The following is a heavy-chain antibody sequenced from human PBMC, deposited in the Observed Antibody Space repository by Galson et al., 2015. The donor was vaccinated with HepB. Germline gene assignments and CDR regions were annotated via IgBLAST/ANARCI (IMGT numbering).Heavy chain of an antibody. CDR3: ARSRRYFDWLIT. V-gene: IGHV3-23*01. CDR1: GFTFSTYA. J-gene: IGHJ4*02. Sequence: SLRLSCAASGFTFSTYAMTWVRQAPGKGLEWVSAISASGGSTYYADSVKGRFTTSRDSSKNTLFLEMNSLRADDTAVYHCARSRRYFDWLITWGQGTLVTVSS. D-gene: IGHD3-9*01. CDR2: ISASGGST.